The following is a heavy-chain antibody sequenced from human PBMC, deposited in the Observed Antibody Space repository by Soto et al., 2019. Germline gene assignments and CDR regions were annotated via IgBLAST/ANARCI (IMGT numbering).Heavy chain of an antibody. J-gene: IGHJ4*02. D-gene: IGHD6-13*01. Sequence: ESGPSGEPTQTLTLTCTFSGFSLTTSGMCVSWIRQPPGKALEWLARIDWDGDKYYSTSLKTRLTISKDTSKSQVVLTMTNMDPVDTATYYCARTYGTYSRREELAYWGQRSLVLVSS. CDR1: GFSLTTSGMC. V-gene: IGHV2-70*11. CDR2: IDWDGDK. CDR3: ARTYGTYSRREELAY.